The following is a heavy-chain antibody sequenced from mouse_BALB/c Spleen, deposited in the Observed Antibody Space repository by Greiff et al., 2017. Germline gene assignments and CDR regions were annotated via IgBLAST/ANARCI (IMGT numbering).Heavy chain of an antibody. V-gene: IGHV5-17*02. D-gene: IGHD2-3*01. J-gene: IGHJ3*01. CDR1: GFTFSSFG. CDR2: ISSGSSTI. Sequence: EVNVVESGGGLVQPGGSRKLSCAASGFTFSSFGMHWVRQAPEKGLEWVAYISSGSSTIYYADTVKGRFTISRDNPKNTLFLQMTSLRSEDTAMYYCARDGGTWAYWGQGTLVTVSA. CDR3: ARDGGTWAY.